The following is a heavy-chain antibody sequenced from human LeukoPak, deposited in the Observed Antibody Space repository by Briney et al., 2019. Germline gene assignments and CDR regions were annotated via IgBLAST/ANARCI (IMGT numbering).Heavy chain of an antibody. Sequence: GGSLRLSCAASGFTFSSYAMSCVRQAPGKGLEWVSGISGAGSGTYYADSVKGRFTISRDNSKSTLYLQMNSLGAEDTAVYYCAKARGFLGRLADYWGQGTLVTVSS. CDR1: GFTFSSYA. J-gene: IGHJ4*02. CDR2: ISGAGSGT. CDR3: AKARGFLGRLADY. D-gene: IGHD3-3*01. V-gene: IGHV3-23*01.